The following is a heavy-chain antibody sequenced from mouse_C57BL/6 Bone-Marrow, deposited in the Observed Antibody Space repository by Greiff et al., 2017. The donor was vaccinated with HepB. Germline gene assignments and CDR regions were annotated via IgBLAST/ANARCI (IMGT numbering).Heavy chain of an antibody. CDR2: ISSGGDYI. J-gene: IGHJ2*01. V-gene: IGHV5-9-1*02. CDR3: TRDEYYGSSHY. D-gene: IGHD1-1*01. Sequence: EVQVVESGEGLVKPGGSLKLSCAASGFTFSSYAMSWVRQTPEKRLEWVAYISSGGDYIYYADTVKGRFTISRDNARNTLYLQMSSLKSEDTAMYYCTRDEYYGSSHYWGQGTTLTVSS. CDR1: GFTFSSYA.